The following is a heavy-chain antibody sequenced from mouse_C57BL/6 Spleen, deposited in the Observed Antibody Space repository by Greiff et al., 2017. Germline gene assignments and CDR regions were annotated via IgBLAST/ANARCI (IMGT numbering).Heavy chain of an antibody. CDR2: ISSGSSTI. V-gene: IGHV5-17*01. Sequence: DVKLVESGGGLVKPGGSLKLSCAASGFTFSDYGMHWVRQAPEKGLEWVAYISSGSSTIYYADTVKGRFTISRDNAKNTLFLQMTSLRSEDTAMYYCARDDGYYVGYFDYWGQGTTLTVSS. J-gene: IGHJ2*01. CDR3: ARDDGYYVGYFDY. D-gene: IGHD2-3*01. CDR1: GFTFSDYG.